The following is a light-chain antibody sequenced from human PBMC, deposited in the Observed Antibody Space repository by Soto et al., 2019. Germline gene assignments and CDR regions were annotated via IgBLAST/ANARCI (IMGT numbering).Light chain of an antibody. V-gene: IGKV3-11*01. CDR1: QSASSN. CDR2: DAS. Sequence: EIELTQSPATLSLSPGERATLSCRASQSASSNLAWYQQKPGQAPRLLIYDASNRATGIPARSSGSGSGTDFTLTISSLEPEDFAVYHCQQRSNWLTFGGGTKVDIK. J-gene: IGKJ4*01. CDR3: QQRSNWLT.